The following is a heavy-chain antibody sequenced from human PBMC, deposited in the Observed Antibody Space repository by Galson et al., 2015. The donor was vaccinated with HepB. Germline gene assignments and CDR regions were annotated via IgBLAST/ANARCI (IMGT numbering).Heavy chain of an antibody. V-gene: IGHV3-73*01. CDR3: TTHRIIAAAAPDY. Sequence: SLRLSCAASGFTFSGSAMHWVRQASGKGLEWVGRIRSKANSYATAYAASVKGRFTISRDDSKNTAYLQMNSLKTEDTAVYYCTTHRIIAAAAPDYWGQGTLVTVSS. J-gene: IGHJ4*02. CDR1: GFTFSGSA. D-gene: IGHD6-13*01. CDR2: IRSKANSYAT.